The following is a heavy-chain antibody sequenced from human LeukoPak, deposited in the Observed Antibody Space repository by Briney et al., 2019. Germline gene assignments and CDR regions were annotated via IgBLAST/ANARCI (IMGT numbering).Heavy chain of an antibody. V-gene: IGHV3-21*01. Sequence: PGGSLRLSCAASAFTFSSYGMNWVRQAPGKGLEWVSSISSSSSYIYYADSVKGRFTISRDNAKNSLYLQMNSLRAEDTAVYYCARDSLIGTYFDYWGQGTLVTVSS. CDR2: ISSSSSYI. CDR3: ARDSLIGTYFDY. CDR1: AFTFSSYG. J-gene: IGHJ4*02. D-gene: IGHD3-16*01.